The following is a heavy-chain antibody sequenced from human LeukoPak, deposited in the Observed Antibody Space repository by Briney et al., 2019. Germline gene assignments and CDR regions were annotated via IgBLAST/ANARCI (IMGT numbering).Heavy chain of an antibody. CDR3: ARGCVLGSTSCYTGWFDP. CDR1: GGSISSGDYY. V-gene: IGHV4-30-4*08. J-gene: IGHJ5*02. D-gene: IGHD2-2*02. CDR2: IYYSGST. Sequence: SETLSLTCTVSGGSISSGDYYWSWIRQPPGKGLEWIGYIYYSGSTYYNPSLKSRVTISVDTSKNQFSLKLSSVTAADTAVYHCARGCVLGSTSCYTGWFDPWGQGTLVTVSS.